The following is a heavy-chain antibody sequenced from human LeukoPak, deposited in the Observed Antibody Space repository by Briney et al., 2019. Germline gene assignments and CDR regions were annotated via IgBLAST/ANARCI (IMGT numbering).Heavy chain of an antibody. V-gene: IGHV4-61*02. J-gene: IGHJ6*03. CDR3: ARGANYYGSGSYSLYYYYMDV. Sequence: SQTLSPTCTVSGGSISSGSYYWSWIRQPAGKGLEWIGRIYTSGSTNYNPSLKSRVTISVDTSKNQFSLKLSSVTAADTAVYYCARGANYYGSGSYSLYYYYMDVWGKGTTVTVSS. CDR2: IYTSGST. CDR1: GGSISSGSYY. D-gene: IGHD3-10*01.